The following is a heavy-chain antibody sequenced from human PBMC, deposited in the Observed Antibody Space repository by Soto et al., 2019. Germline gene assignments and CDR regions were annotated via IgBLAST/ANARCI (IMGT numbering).Heavy chain of an antibody. CDR2: ISGSGGST. CDR1: GFTFSSYA. CDR3: AKDLNESGWYDWFDP. J-gene: IGHJ5*02. Sequence: GGSLRLSCAASGFTFSSYAMSWVRQAPGKGLEWVSAISGSGGSTYYADSVKGRFTISRDNSKNTLYLQMNSLRAEDTAVYYCAKDLNESGWYDWFDPWGQGTLVTVSS. D-gene: IGHD6-19*01. V-gene: IGHV3-23*01.